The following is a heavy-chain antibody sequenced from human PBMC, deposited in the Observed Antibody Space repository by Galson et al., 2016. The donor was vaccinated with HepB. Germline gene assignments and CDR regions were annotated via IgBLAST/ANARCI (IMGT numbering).Heavy chain of an antibody. V-gene: IGHV3-11*04. D-gene: IGHD3-22*01. J-gene: IGHJ4*02. CDR1: GFTFTDYY. CDR2: SSSSGNNL. CDR3: VRGQQYPLLRYYFDY. Sequence: SLRLSCAVSGFTFTDYYMTWIRQAPGKGLEWLSYSSSSGNNLKYAYAVRCLLTIARDNAKNSVFLQMNSLTADDTAVYYCVRGQQYPLLRYYFDYWGQGALVTVSS.